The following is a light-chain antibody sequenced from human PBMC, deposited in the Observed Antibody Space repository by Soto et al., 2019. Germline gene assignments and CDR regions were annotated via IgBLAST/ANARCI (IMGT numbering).Light chain of an antibody. V-gene: IGKV1-39*01. CDR1: QSINIY. CDR3: QQSYRSPYS. Sequence: IQLTQSPSSLSASVGDRVTVTCRASQSINIYLNWYQQKPGKAPTLLIYAASSLQSGVPSRFSGGGSRTNFTLTISSLQTEYFATYYCQQSYRSPYSFGQGTKLEI. J-gene: IGKJ2*01. CDR2: AAS.